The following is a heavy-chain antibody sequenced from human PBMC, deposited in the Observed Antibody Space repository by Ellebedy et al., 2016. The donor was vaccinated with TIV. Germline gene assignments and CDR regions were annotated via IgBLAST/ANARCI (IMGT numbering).Heavy chain of an antibody. CDR2: IKPDGSEK. CDR1: GFTFSDYW. V-gene: IGHV3-7*02. D-gene: IGHD5-12*01. Sequence: GESLKISXAASGFTFSDYWMSWVRQAPGKGLEWVANIKPDGSEKYYVDSVKGRFTISRDNSKNTLYLEMNSLRAEDTAVYYCVRAPRGQYYFDYWGQGTLVTVSS. CDR3: VRAPRGQYYFDY. J-gene: IGHJ4*02.